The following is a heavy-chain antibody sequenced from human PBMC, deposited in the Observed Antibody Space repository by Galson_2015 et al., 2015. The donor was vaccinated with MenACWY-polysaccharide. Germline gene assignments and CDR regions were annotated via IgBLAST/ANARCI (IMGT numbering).Heavy chain of an antibody. V-gene: IGHV3-53*01. CDR3: ARAEYYDFWSGYSPINMDV. D-gene: IGHD3-3*01. Sequence: SLRLSCAASGFTVSSNYMSWVRQAPGKGLEWVSVIYSGGSTYYADSVKGRFTISRDNSKNTLYLQMNSLRAEDTAVYYCARAEYYDFWSGYSPINMDVWGKGTTVTVSS. CDR1: GFTVSSNY. J-gene: IGHJ6*03. CDR2: IYSGGST.